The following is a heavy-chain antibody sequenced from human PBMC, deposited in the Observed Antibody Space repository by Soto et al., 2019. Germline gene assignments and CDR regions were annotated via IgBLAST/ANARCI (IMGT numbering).Heavy chain of an antibody. CDR3: ARATYYYDSSGYYVKNWFDP. D-gene: IGHD3-22*01. V-gene: IGHV1-18*01. CDR2: ISTYNGDT. Sequence: ASVKVSCKASGYTFTRSGISWVRQAPGQGLEWMGWISTYNGDTNYAQTFQGRVTMTTDTSTSTVHMELSSLRSDDTAVNFCARATYYYDSSGYYVKNWFDPWGQGTLVTVSS. J-gene: IGHJ5*02. CDR1: GYTFTRSG.